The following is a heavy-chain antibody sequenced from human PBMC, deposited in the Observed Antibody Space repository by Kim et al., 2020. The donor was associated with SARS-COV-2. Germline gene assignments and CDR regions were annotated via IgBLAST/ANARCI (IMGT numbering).Heavy chain of an antibody. D-gene: IGHD5-18*01. V-gene: IGHV3-11*01. CDR1: GFTFSDYY. CDR2: ISSSGSTI. CDR3: ARVIGVQLWRYYYGMDV. J-gene: IGHJ6*02. Sequence: GGSLRLSCAASGFTFSDYYMSWIRQAPGKGLEWVSYISSSGSTIYYADSVKGRFTISRDNAKNSLYLQMNSLRAEDTAVYYCARVIGVQLWRYYYGMDVWGQGTTVTVSS.